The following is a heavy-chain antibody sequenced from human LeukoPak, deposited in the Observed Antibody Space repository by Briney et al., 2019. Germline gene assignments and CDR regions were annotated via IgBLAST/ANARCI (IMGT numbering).Heavy chain of an antibody. CDR2: ISYIGST. CDR3: ARDLVTVTKGFDI. CDR1: DDSFSSHY. D-gene: IGHD4-17*01. J-gene: IGHJ3*02. Sequence: SETLSLTRAVSDDSFSSHYWTWIRQPPGKGLEWIGYISYIGSTNYNPSLKSRVTISIDTSKNQFSLKLGSVTAADTAVYYCARDLVTVTKGFDIWGQGTMVSVSS. V-gene: IGHV4-59*11.